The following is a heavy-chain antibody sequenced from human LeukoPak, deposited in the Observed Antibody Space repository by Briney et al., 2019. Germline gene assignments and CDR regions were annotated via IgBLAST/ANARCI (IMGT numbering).Heavy chain of an antibody. Sequence: PGGSLRLSCAASGFTFSRYSMNWVRQAPGKGLEWVSYISSSSSTIYYADSVKGRFTISRDNAKNSLYLQMNSLRAEDTAVYYCAADSITIFGVVITWGQGTLVTVSS. CDR3: AADSITIFGVVIT. D-gene: IGHD3-3*01. J-gene: IGHJ5*02. V-gene: IGHV3-48*01. CDR1: GFTFSRYS. CDR2: ISSSSSTI.